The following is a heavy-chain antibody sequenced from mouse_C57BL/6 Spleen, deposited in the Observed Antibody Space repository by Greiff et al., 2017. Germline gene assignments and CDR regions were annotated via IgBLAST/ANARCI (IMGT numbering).Heavy chain of an antibody. CDR2: ISYDGSN. CDR3: ARRGYYGSSY. J-gene: IGHJ2*01. Sequence: EVKVEESGPGLVKPSQSLSLTCSVTGYSITSGYYWNWIRQFPGNKLEWMGYISYDGSNNYNPSLKNRISITRDTSKNQFFLKLNSVTTEDTATYYCARRGYYGSSYWGQGTTLTVSS. CDR1: GYSITSGYY. D-gene: IGHD1-1*01. V-gene: IGHV3-6*01.